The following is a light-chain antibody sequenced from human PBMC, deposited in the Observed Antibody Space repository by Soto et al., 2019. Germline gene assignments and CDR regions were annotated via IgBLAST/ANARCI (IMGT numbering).Light chain of an antibody. J-gene: IGKJ1*01. V-gene: IGKV3D-15*01. CDR2: GAS. Sequence: EVVMTQSPATLSVSPGERATLSCRASQTVRDNLGWYQQKPGQAPRLLIFGASRRATGIPDRFRGSGSGTDFTLTISRLEPEDFAVYYRHQYDSWTFGQGTKVDIK. CDR3: HQYDSWT. CDR1: QTVRDN.